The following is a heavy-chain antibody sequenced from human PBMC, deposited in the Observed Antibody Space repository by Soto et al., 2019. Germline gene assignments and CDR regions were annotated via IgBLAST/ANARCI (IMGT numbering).Heavy chain of an antibody. V-gene: IGHV3-23*01. CDR3: AKGRAIHVYGVDIIFDY. D-gene: IGHD3-3*01. J-gene: IGHJ4*01. CDR1: GFSFSDYA. CDR2: ISGSGDNT. Sequence: PGGSLRLSCKASGFSFSDYAMTWVRQAPGKGLEWVSVISGSGDNTFYAASVKGRFAISRDNSKNVLYLQMNSLSADDAAVYFCAKGRAIHVYGVDIIFDYWGLGNLVTVSS.